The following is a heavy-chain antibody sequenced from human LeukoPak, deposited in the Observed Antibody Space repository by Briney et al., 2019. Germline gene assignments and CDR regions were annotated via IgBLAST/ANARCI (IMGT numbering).Heavy chain of an antibody. CDR3: ARDQIGCGSSSSCFFDY. CDR1: GYTFTGYY. CDR2: INPNRGGT. D-gene: IGHD2-2*03. V-gene: IGHV1-2*06. J-gene: IGHJ4*02. Sequence: ASVKVSCKASGYTFTGYYMHWVRQAPGQGLEWMGRINPNRGGTDYAQKFQGRVTMTRDTSISTVYMELSGLRSDDTAVYYCARDQIGCGSSSSCFFDYWGQGTLVTVSS.